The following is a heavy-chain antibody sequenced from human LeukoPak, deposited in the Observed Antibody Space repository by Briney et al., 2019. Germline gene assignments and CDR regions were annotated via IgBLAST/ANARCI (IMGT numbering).Heavy chain of an antibody. CDR2: IYYSGST. D-gene: IGHD4-17*01. CDR3: ARVTTVTTSFHFDY. CDR1: GGCISSGGYY. Sequence: SETLSLTCTVSGGCISSGGYYRSWIRQPPGEGLEWIGYIYYSGSTYYHPSLKSRVTISLDTSKNQFSLKLSSVTAADTAVYYCARVTTVTTSFHFDYWGQGTLVTVSS. J-gene: IGHJ4*02. V-gene: IGHV4-30-4*01.